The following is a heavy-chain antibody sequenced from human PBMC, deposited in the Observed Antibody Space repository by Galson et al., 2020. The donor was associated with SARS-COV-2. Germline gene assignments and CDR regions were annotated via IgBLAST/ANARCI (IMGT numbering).Heavy chain of an antibody. CDR1: GFTFSSYS. J-gene: IGHJ4*02. V-gene: IGHV3-21*01. CDR2: ISSSSSYI. D-gene: IGHD3-22*01. Sequence: GESLKISCAASGFTFSSYSMNWVRQAPGKGLEWVSSISSSSSYIYYADSVKGRFTISRDNAKNSLYLQMNSLRAEDTAVYYCAKDQVYYYDSSGYYRPALSGVFDYWGQGTLVTVSS. CDR3: AKDQVYYYDSSGYYRPALSGVFDY.